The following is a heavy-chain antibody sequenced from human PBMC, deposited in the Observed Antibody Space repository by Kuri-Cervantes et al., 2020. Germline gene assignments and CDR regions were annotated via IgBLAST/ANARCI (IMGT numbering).Heavy chain of an antibody. CDR3: ARGFHRQWLTYFDY. CDR2: ISYDGSEK. J-gene: IGHJ4*02. D-gene: IGHD6-19*01. V-gene: IGHV3-30*03. CDR1: GFIFSDYG. Sequence: GESLKISCAASGFIFSDYGMHWVRQAPGKGLEWVAVISYDGSEKYYADSVKGRFTISRDNSKNTLSLQMNSLRAEDTAVYYCARGFHRQWLTYFDYWGQGTLVTVSS.